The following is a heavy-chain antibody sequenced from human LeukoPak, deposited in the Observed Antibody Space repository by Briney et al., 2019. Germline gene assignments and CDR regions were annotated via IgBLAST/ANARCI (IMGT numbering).Heavy chain of an antibody. V-gene: IGHV1-18*04. CDR3: ARDSDGERVSWFDP. CDR1: GYTFTSYG. D-gene: IGHD5-24*01. Sequence: ASVKVSCKASGYTFTSYGISWGRQAPGQGLEWMGWISAYNGNTNYAQKLQGRVTMTTDTSTSTAYMELRSLRSDDTAVYYWARDSDGERVSWFDPWGQGTLVTVSS. J-gene: IGHJ5*02. CDR2: ISAYNGNT.